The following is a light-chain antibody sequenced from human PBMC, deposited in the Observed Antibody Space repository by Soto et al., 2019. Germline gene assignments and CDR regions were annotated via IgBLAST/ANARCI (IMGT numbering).Light chain of an antibody. J-gene: IGKJ4*01. CDR1: QVISNY. CDR3: QQVNSYLVS. Sequence: DIQLTQSPSFLSASVGDRVTITCRASQVISNYLAWYQQKPGKAPKLLIYAASTLQSGVPSRFSGSGSGTEFTLTISSLQPEDFAIYYCQQVNSYLVSFGGGTTVEIK. CDR2: AAS. V-gene: IGKV1-9*01.